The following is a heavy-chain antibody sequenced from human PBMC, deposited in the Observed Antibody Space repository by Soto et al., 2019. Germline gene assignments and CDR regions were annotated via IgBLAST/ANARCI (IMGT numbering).Heavy chain of an antibody. CDR2: IYPGDSDT. Sequence: GESLKISCKGSGYSFTSYWIGWVRQMPGKGLEWMGIIYPGDSDTRYSPSFQGQVTISADKSISTAYLQWSSLKASDTAMYYCARHEAARQGYYYGLDVWGQGTTVTVSS. CDR1: GYSFTSYW. J-gene: IGHJ6*02. V-gene: IGHV5-51*01. D-gene: IGHD6-6*01. CDR3: ARHEAARQGYYYGLDV.